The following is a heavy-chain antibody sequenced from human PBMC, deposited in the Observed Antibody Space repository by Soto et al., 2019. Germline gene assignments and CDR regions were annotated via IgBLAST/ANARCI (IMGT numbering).Heavy chain of an antibody. CDR3: PRHERYRYDSKFLEYFQR. J-gene: IGHJ1*01. Sequence: QLQLQESGPVLVKSSETLSLTCAVSGGSVSSSSYYWGWIRQPTGKGLAWIGCIYYSGNTYYNPSLKTRVTTSVDTYKNQFALTLNPVTAADTSMYYCPRHERYRYDSKFLEYFQRWGQGTLVSV. CDR1: GGSVSSSSYY. V-gene: IGHV4-39*01. CDR2: IYYSGNT. D-gene: IGHD5-18*01.